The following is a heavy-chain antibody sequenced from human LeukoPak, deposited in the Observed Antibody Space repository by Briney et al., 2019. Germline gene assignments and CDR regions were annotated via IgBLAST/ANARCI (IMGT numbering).Heavy chain of an antibody. CDR1: GFTFSSYS. Sequence: GGSLRLSCAASGFTFSSYSMNWVRQAPGKGLEWVSSISSSSSYIYYADSVKGRFTISRDNAKNSLYLQMNSLRAEDTAVYYCASGSSSWSAFDIWGQGTMVTVSS. J-gene: IGHJ3*02. CDR2: ISSSSSYI. CDR3: ASGSSSWSAFDI. V-gene: IGHV3-21*01. D-gene: IGHD6-13*01.